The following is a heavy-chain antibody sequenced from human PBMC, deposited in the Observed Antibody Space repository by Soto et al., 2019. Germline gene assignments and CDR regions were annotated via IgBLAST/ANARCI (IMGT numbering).Heavy chain of an antibody. CDR3: AKDLYYYDSSGYYDY. CDR1: GFTFSSSA. D-gene: IGHD3-22*01. CDR2: ISGSGGST. J-gene: IGHJ4*02. V-gene: IGHV3-23*01. Sequence: PGGSLRLSCAASGFTFSSSAMTWVRQAPGKGLEWVSAISGSGGSTYYADSVKGRFTISRDNSKTTLYLQMNSLRAGDTALYYCAKDLYYYDSSGYYDYWGQGTLVTVSS.